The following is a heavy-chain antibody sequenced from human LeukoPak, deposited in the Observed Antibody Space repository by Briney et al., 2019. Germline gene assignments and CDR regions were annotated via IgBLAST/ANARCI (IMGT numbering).Heavy chain of an antibody. V-gene: IGHV1-69*04. Sequence: SVKVSCKASGGTFSSYAISWVRQAPGQGLEWTGRIIPILGIANYAQKFQGRVTITADKSTSTAYMGLSSLGSEDTAVYYCAIQQWLAYYYGMDVWGQGTTVTVSS. CDR2: IIPILGIA. J-gene: IGHJ6*02. CDR3: AIQQWLAYYYGMDV. D-gene: IGHD6-19*01. CDR1: GGTFSSYA.